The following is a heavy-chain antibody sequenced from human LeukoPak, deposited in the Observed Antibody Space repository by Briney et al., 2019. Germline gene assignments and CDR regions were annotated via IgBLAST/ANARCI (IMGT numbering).Heavy chain of an antibody. D-gene: IGHD2-2*03. CDR2: IYYSGST. CDR1: GGSVSSGSYY. Sequence: PSETLSLTCTVSGGSVSSGSYYWSWIRQPPGKGLEWIGYIYYSGSTNYNPSLKSRVTISVDTSKNQFSLKLSSVTAADTAVYYCARDRSSSGYCSSTSCYDDAFDIRGQGTMVTVSS. CDR3: ARDRSSSGYCSSTSCYDDAFDI. V-gene: IGHV4-61*01. J-gene: IGHJ3*02.